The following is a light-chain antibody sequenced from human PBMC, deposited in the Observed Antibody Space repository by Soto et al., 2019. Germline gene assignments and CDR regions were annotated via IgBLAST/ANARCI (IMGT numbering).Light chain of an antibody. CDR2: GAS. J-gene: IGKJ4*01. CDR1: QSVSSD. CDR3: QKYNNWPRAT. V-gene: IGKV3-15*01. Sequence: EIVMTQSPAALSVSPGERATLSCRASQSVSSDLAWYQQKPGQAPRLLIYGASTRATGIPARFSGSRSGTEFTLTISSLQSEDFAVYYCQKYNNWPRATVGGGTKVDIK.